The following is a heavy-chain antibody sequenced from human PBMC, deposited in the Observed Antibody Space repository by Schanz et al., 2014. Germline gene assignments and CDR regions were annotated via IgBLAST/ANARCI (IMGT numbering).Heavy chain of an antibody. V-gene: IGHV3-30*02. J-gene: IGHJ4*02. CDR1: GFTFSSSG. CDR2: IRYDGSSK. Sequence: QVQLVESGGGVVQPGGSLRLSCAASGFTFSSSGMHWVRQAPGKGLEWVAFIRYDGSSKYYADSVKGRFTISRDNSKDTLYLQMNSLRVEDTAVYYCAKGQLLSYYFDYWGQGTLVTVSS. D-gene: IGHD2-21*01. CDR3: AKGQLLSYYFDY.